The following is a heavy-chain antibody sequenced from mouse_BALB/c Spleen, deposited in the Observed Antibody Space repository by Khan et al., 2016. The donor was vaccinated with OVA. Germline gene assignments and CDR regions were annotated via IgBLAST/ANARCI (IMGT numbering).Heavy chain of an antibody. V-gene: IGHV2-6-1*01. Sequence: QVQLKESGPGLVAPSQSLSITCTISGFSLTNYGVHWVRQPPGKGLEWLVVIWSDGSTTYNSAIKSRLSLSKDNAKSQVFLKMNSSQTDDTDMYYWARQPYYHYYIMDYWGQGSSVTVSS. J-gene: IGHJ4*01. CDR1: GFSLTNYG. CDR2: IWSDGST. CDR3: ARQPYYHYYIMDY. D-gene: IGHD2-10*01.